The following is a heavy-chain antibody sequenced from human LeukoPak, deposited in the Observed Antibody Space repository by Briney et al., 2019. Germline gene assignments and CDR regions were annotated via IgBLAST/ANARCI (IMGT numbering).Heavy chain of an antibody. Sequence: GGSLRLSCAASGFTFDDYGMTWVRQAPGKGLEWVSGINWNGGSTGYADSVKGRFTTSRDNAQNSLYLQMNSLRAEDTAVYYCARDRGAYGYMDVWGKGTTVTISS. J-gene: IGHJ6*03. CDR1: GFTFDDYG. CDR2: INWNGGST. V-gene: IGHV3-20*04. D-gene: IGHD2-21*01. CDR3: ARDRGAYGYMDV.